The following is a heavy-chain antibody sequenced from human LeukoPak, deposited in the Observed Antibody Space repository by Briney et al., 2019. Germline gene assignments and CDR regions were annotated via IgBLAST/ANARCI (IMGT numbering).Heavy chain of an antibody. J-gene: IGHJ6*03. Sequence: GGSLRLSCAASGLTFSDYYMSWIRQAPGKGLEWVSYISSSGSTIYYADSVKGRFTISRDNAKNSLYLQMNSLRAEDTAVYYCARGGLDYDILTGSSSDYYYYYMDVWGRGTTVTVSS. CDR1: GLTFSDYY. D-gene: IGHD3-9*01. CDR3: ARGGLDYDILTGSSSDYYYYYMDV. V-gene: IGHV3-11*04. CDR2: ISSSGSTI.